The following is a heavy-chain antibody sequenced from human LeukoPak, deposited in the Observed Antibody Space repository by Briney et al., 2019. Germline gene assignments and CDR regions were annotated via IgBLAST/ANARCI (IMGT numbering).Heavy chain of an antibody. V-gene: IGHV1-8*01. CDR2: MNPNSANT. CDR1: GYTFTSYD. CDR3: VRGFRYYGILTDYYTFDY. J-gene: IGHJ4*02. Sequence: ASVKVSCEASGYTFTSYDINWVRQATGQGLEWMGWMNPNSANTGYAQKFQGRVTFTRNTSISTAYMELSSLRSEDTAVYYCVRGFRYYGILTDYYTFDYWGQGTLVTVSS. D-gene: IGHD3-9*01.